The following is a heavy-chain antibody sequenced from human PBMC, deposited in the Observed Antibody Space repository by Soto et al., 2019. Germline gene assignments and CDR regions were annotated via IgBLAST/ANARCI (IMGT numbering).Heavy chain of an antibody. CDR2: IYWDDDK. V-gene: IGHV2-5*08. Sequence: TLSLTCTVSGGSISSGDYYWSWIRQPPGKALEWLALIYWDDDKRYSPSLMSRLTITKDTSKNQVVLTMTNMDPVDTATYYCAHSYLFSPDYWGQGTLVTVSS. CDR1: GGSISSGDYY. J-gene: IGHJ4*02. D-gene: IGHD1-26*01. CDR3: AHSYLFSPDY.